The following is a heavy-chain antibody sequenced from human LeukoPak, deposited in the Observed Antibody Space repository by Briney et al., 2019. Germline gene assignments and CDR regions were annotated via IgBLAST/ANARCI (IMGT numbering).Heavy chain of an antibody. D-gene: IGHD3-22*01. CDR2: IYYSGST. CDR3: TRGSIAYYYMDV. V-gene: IGHV4-39*07. CDR1: GGSISSNSYY. J-gene: IGHJ6*03. Sequence: TSETLSLTCAVSGGSISSNSYYWGWIRQPPGKGLEWIGSIYYSGSTYYNPSLKSRVTISVDTSKNQFSLKLSSVTAADTAVYYCTRGSIAYYYMDVWGKGTTVTISS.